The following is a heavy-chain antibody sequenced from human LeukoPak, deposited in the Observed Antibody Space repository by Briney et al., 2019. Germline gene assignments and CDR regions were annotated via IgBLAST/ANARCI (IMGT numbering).Heavy chain of an antibody. CDR3: AKFLPTHIVVANYYFDY. CDR2: ISGSGGSS. V-gene: IGHV3-23*01. J-gene: IGHJ4*02. CDR1: GFTFSSYA. Sequence: HSGGSLRLSCAASGFTFSSYAMSWVRQAPGKGLEWVSAISGSGGSSYYADSAKGRFTISRDNSKNTLYLQMNSLRAEDTAVYYCAKFLPTHIVVANYYFDYWGQGTLVTVSS. D-gene: IGHD2-21*01.